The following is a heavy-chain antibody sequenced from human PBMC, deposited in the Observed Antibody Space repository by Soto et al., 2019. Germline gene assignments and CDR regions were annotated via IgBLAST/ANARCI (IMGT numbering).Heavy chain of an antibody. CDR1: GYTFTSYD. CDR3: ARWSYYDIFTGYYRFDY. CDR2: MNPNSGNT. D-gene: IGHD3-9*01. V-gene: IGHV1-8*01. J-gene: IGHJ4*02. Sequence: ASVKVSCKASGYTFTSYDINWVRQATGQGLEWMGWMNPNSGNTGYAQKFQGRVTMTRNTSISTAYMELSSLRSEDTAVYYCARWSYYDIFTGYYRFDYRAQRTPVTVSS.